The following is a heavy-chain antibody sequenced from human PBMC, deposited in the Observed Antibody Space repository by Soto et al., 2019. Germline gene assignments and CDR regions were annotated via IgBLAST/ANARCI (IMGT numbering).Heavy chain of an antibody. J-gene: IGHJ4*02. Sequence: EVQLLESGGGLVQPGGSLRLSCAASGFTFSSYAMSWVRQAPGKGLEWVSAISGSGGSTYYADSVKGRFTISRDNSKNTLDLQMNSLRAEDTAVYYCAKGRYCSGGSCFREEFDYWGQGTLVTVSS. CDR2: ISGSGGST. CDR1: GFTFSSYA. CDR3: AKGRYCSGGSCFREEFDY. V-gene: IGHV3-23*01. D-gene: IGHD2-15*01.